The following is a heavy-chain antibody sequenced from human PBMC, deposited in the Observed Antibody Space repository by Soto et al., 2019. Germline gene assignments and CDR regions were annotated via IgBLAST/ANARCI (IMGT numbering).Heavy chain of an antibody. J-gene: IGHJ6*02. D-gene: IGHD5-12*01. CDR2: INHSGST. CDR1: GGSFSGYY. V-gene: IGHV4-34*01. Sequence: PSETLSLTCAVYGGSFSGYYWSWIRQPPGKGLEWIGEINHSGSTNYNPYLKSRVTISVDTSKNQFSLKLSSVTAADTAVYYCARAPRGYSGYDFYYYYYGMDVWGQGTTVTVSS. CDR3: ARAPRGYSGYDFYYYYYGMDV.